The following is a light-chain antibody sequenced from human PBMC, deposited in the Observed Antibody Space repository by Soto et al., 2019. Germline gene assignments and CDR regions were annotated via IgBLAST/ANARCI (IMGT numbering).Light chain of an antibody. CDR2: WAS. CDR3: QQYSSTPSWT. V-gene: IGKV4-1*01. Sequence: DIVMTQSPDSLAVSLGERATINCKSSQSVLYSSNNKNYLAWYQQKPGQPPKLLIYWASTRESGVPDRFSGSGSGKDFTLTISSLQAEDVAVYYCQQYSSTPSWTFGQGTKVEIK. CDR1: QSVLYSSNNKNY. J-gene: IGKJ1*01.